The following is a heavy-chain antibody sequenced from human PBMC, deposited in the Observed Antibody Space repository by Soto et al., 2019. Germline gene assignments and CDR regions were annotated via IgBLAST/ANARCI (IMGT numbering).Heavy chain of an antibody. CDR1: GGSFSGYY. V-gene: IGHV4-34*01. CDR3: ARVDVVVTAIQAVGAFDI. Sequence: SETLSLTCAVYGGSFSGYYWSWIRQPPGKGLEWIGEINHSGSTNYNPSLKSRVTISVDTSKNQFSLKLSSVTAADTAVYYCARVDVVVTAIQAVGAFDIWGQGTMVTVSS. J-gene: IGHJ3*02. CDR2: INHSGST. D-gene: IGHD2-21*02.